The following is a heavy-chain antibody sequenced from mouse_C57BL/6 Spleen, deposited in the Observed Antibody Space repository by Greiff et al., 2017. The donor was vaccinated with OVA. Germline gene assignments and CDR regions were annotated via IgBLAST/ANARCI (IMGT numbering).Heavy chain of an antibody. V-gene: IGHV1-50*01. J-gene: IGHJ4*01. CDR2: IDPSDSYT. CDR3: ARDPAQATGMDY. D-gene: IGHD3-2*02. Sequence: VQLQQPGAELVKPGASVKLSCKASGYTFTSYWMQWVKQRPGQGLEWIGEIDPSDSYTNYNQKFKGKATLTVDKSSSTAYMQLSSLTTEDTAVYYCARDPAQATGMDYRGQGTSVTVSS. CDR1: GYTFTSYW.